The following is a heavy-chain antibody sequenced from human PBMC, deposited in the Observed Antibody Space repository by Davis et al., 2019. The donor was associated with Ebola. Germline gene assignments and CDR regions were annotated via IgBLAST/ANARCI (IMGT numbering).Heavy chain of an antibody. D-gene: IGHD4-11*01. J-gene: IGHJ4*02. CDR3: ARDSDDYSFDY. Sequence: GESLKISCAASGFTFSIYWMHWVRQAPGKGLVWVSRINSDGSSTNYADSVKGRFTISRDNSKNTLYLQMNSLRPEDTAVYYCARDSDDYSFDYWGQGTLVTVSS. V-gene: IGHV3-74*01. CDR1: GFTFSIYW. CDR2: INSDGSST.